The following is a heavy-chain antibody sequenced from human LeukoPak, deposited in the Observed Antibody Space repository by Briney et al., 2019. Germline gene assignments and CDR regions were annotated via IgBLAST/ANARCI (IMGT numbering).Heavy chain of an antibody. CDR3: ARGAYYYGSGGDAFDI. J-gene: IGHJ3*02. D-gene: IGHD3-10*01. CDR2: INHSGST. Sequence: PSETLSLTCAVYGGSFSGDYWSWIRQPPGKGLEWIGEINHSGSTNYNPSLKSRVTISVDTSKNQFSLKLSSVTAADTAVYYCARGAYYYGSGGDAFDIWGQGTMVTVSS. V-gene: IGHV4-34*01. CDR1: GGSFSGDY.